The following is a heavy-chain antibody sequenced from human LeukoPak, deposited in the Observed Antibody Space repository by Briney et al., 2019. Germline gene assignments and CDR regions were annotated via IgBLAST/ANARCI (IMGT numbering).Heavy chain of an antibody. CDR1: GFTFSSYW. J-gene: IGHJ4*02. D-gene: IGHD2-15*01. V-gene: IGHV3-74*01. Sequence: GGSLRLSCAASGFTFSSYWMHWVRQAPGKGLVWVSHINGGGSRTSYADSVKGRFTISRDNAKNTLYLQMNSLRDEDTAMYFCARDRGYCIDCWGQGTLVTVSS. CDR3: ARDRGYCIDC. CDR2: INGGGSRT.